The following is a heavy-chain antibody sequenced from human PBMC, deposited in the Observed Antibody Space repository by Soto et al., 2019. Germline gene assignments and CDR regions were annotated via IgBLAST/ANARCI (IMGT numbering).Heavy chain of an antibody. CDR1: GFTFSSYG. CDR3: AKDAFCGGDCSLFDY. J-gene: IGHJ4*02. V-gene: IGHV3-30*18. D-gene: IGHD2-21*02. Sequence: QVQLVESGGGVVQPGRSLRLSCAASGFTFSSYGMHWVRQAPGKGLEWVAVISYDGSNKYYADSVKGRFTISRDNSENTLYLQMNSLRAEDTAVYYCAKDAFCGGDCSLFDYWGQGTLVTVSS. CDR2: ISYDGSNK.